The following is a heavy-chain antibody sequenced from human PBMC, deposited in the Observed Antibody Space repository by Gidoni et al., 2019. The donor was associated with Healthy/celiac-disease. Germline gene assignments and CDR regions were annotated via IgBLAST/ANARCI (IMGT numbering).Heavy chain of an antibody. D-gene: IGHD2-15*01. Sequence: VQLQQRGPRLLNPPATLSPPRSVYGVSFDGYCWSWIRQPPGKGLEWIGEINHSGSTNNNPARKCGVTITVDTTKRHFSQEMSSVTASVTALYYGARGGRQVVVVAATTDAIDIWGKGTMVTVSS. V-gene: IGHV4-34*01. J-gene: IGHJ3*02. CDR2: INHSGST. CDR3: ARGGRQVVVVAATTDAIDI. CDR1: GVSFDGYC.